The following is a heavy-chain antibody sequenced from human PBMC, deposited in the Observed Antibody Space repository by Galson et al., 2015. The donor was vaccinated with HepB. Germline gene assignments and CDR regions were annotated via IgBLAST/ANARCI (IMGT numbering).Heavy chain of an antibody. V-gene: IGHV1-24*01. CDR3: AKGPYTVTRHNWFDP. Sequence: SVKVSCKVSGYTLTELSMHWVRQAPGKGLEWMGGFDPEDGETIYAQKFQGRVTMTEDTSTDTAYMELSSLRSEDTALYYCAKGPYTVTRHNWFDPWGQGTLVTVSS. D-gene: IGHD4-17*01. J-gene: IGHJ5*02. CDR1: GYTLTELS. CDR2: FDPEDGET.